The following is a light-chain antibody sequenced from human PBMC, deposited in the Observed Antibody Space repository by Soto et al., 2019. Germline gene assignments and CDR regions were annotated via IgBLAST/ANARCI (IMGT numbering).Light chain of an antibody. CDR2: DAS. J-gene: IGKJ4*01. CDR1: QGISSA. CDR3: QQFNNY. Sequence: AIQLTQSPSSLSASVGDRVTITCRASQGISSALAWYQQKPGKAPKLLIYDASSLESGVPSRFSGSGSGTDFTLTISSRQPEDFATYYCQQFNNYFGGGTKVEIK. V-gene: IGKV1D-13*01.